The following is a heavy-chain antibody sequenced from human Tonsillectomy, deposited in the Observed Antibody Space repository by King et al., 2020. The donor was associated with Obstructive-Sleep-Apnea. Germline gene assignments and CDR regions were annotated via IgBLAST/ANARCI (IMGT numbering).Heavy chain of an antibody. CDR2: IYYSGST. D-gene: IGHD3-10*01. V-gene: IGHV4-31*03. J-gene: IGHJ4*02. Sequence: VQLQESGPGLVKPSQTLSLTCTVSGGSISSGGYYWSWIRQHPGKGLEWIGYIYYSGSTYYNPSLKSRVTISVDTSKNRFSLKLSSVTAADTAVYYCARERITMVRGVRHFDYWGQGTLVTVSS. CDR1: GGSISSGGYY. CDR3: ARERITMVRGVRHFDY.